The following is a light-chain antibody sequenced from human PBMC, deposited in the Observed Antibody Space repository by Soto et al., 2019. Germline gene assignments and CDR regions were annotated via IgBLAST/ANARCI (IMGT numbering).Light chain of an antibody. J-gene: IGKJ1*01. CDR3: QQLNNYPRT. V-gene: IGKV1-9*01. CDR2: AAS. Sequence: DIQLTQSPSFLSASVGDRVTITCRASQGISSYLAWYQQKPGKAPQLLISAASTLQSGVPSRFSGSGSGTEFTLTISSLQPEDFATSYCQQLNNYPRTFGQGTKVEIK. CDR1: QGISSY.